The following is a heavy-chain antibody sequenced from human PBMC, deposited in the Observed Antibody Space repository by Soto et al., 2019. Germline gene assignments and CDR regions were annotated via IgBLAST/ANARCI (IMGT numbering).Heavy chain of an antibody. V-gene: IGHV3-23*01. CDR1: GLTFSGYT. CDR3: ATPRAMFSDDY. CDR2: ISESGDST. J-gene: IGHJ4*02. D-gene: IGHD3-10*02. Sequence: EVHLLESGGGLVQPGGSLRLSCAASGLTFSGYTMSWVRQAPGKGLEWVSAISESGDSTYYAGSVKGRFSISRDNSKNTLYLQMNRLRAEDTAVYYCATPRAMFSDDYWGQGTLVTVSS.